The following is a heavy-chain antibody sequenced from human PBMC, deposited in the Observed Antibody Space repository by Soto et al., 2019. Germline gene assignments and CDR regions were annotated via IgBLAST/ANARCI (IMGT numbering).Heavy chain of an antibody. CDR3: ARMLGFSYYYGMDV. V-gene: IGHV2-70*01. D-gene: IGHD3-10*01. Sequence: SCPNAGEPTQTLTLTCTFSGFSLSTSGMCVSWIRQPPGKALEWLALIDWDDDKYYSTSLKTRLTISKDTSKNQVVLTMTNMDPVDTATYYCARMLGFSYYYGMDVWGQGTTVTVYS. CDR2: IDWDDDK. J-gene: IGHJ6*02. CDR1: GFSLSTSGMC.